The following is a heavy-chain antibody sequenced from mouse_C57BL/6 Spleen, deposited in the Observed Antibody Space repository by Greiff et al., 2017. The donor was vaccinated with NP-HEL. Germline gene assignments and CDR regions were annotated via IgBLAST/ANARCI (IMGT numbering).Heavy chain of an antibody. J-gene: IGHJ3*01. CDR2: INPRSGDT. Sequence: VQLKQSGAELVRPGASVKMSCKASGYTFTSYTMHWVNQRPGQGLEWIGYINPRSGDTKSNQKFKDKATLTADKSSSTAYMQLSSRPSEDSAVYYCARIDYDVGSWFADWGQGTLVTVSA. V-gene: IGHV1-4*01. D-gene: IGHD2-4*01. CDR3: ARIDYDVGSWFAD. CDR1: GYTFTSYT.